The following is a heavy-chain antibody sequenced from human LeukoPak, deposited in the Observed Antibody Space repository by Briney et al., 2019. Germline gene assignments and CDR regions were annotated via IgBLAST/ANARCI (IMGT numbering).Heavy chain of an antibody. Sequence: VGSLRLSCAASVVTFSGYAMSWVRQAPGHGLEWVTVISSSRVNTYYAASVKGRFTISRADSKDTLYLQMNSLRAEDTAVYYCARRGGHYFDYWGQGTLVTVSS. CDR3: ARRGGHYFDY. J-gene: IGHJ4*02. V-gene: IGHV3-23*01. CDR1: VVTFSGYA. CDR2: ISSSRVNT.